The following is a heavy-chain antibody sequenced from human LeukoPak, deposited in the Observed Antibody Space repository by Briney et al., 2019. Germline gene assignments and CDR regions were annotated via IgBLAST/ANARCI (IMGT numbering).Heavy chain of an antibody. Sequence: GGSLRLSCAASGFTFSSYGMHWVRQAPGKGLEWVAFIRYDGSNKCYADSVKGRFTISRDNSKNTLYLQMNSLRAEDTAVYYCAKLLHRDSYFDYWGQGTLVTVSS. CDR2: IRYDGSNK. CDR3: AKLLHRDSYFDY. V-gene: IGHV3-30*02. J-gene: IGHJ4*02. D-gene: IGHD3-22*01. CDR1: GFTFSSYG.